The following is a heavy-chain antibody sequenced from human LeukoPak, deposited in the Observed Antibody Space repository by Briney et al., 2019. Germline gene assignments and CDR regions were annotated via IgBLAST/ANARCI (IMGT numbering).Heavy chain of an antibody. Sequence: GGPLRLSCAASGFTFSDYYMSWIRQAPGKGLEWVSYISSSGSTIYYADSVKGRFTMSRDNAKNSLYLQMNSLRAEDTAVYYCARGGRNQWELLLLDYWGQGTLVTVSS. V-gene: IGHV3-11*01. CDR1: GFTFSDYY. CDR3: ARGGRNQWELLLLDY. D-gene: IGHD1-26*01. J-gene: IGHJ4*02. CDR2: ISSSGSTI.